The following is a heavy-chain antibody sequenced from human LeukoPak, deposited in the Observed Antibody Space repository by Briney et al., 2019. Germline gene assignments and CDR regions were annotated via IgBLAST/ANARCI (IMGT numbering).Heavy chain of an antibody. CDR2: VYSSGIT. CDR3: ARGHHYDSSGYCFQH. CDR1: GVSISSHY. V-gene: IGHV4-4*07. Sequence: PSETLSLICNVSGVSISSHYWTWIRQPAGKGLEWIGRVYSSGITAYNPSLQSRVSMSVDTSKNQFSLNLASVTAADTAVYYCARGHHYDSSGYCFQHWGQGTLVTVSS. J-gene: IGHJ1*01. D-gene: IGHD3-22*01.